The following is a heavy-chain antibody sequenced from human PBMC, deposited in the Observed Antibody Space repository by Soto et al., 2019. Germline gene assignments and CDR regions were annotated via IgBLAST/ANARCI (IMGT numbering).Heavy chain of an antibody. J-gene: IGHJ4*02. Sequence: QAWGSLRLSCAASGFTFSSYGMHWVRQAPGKGLEWVAVISYDGSNKYYADSVKGRFTISRDNSKNTLYLQMNSLRAEDTAVYYCAKDRAMTTVSYFDYWGQGTLVNVS. CDR1: GFTFSSYG. V-gene: IGHV3-30*18. D-gene: IGHD4-17*01. CDR3: AKDRAMTTVSYFDY. CDR2: ISYDGSNK.